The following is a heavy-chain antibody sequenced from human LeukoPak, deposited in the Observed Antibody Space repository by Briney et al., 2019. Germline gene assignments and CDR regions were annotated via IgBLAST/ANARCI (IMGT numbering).Heavy chain of an antibody. CDR2: ISGSGGST. D-gene: IGHD6-13*01. J-gene: IGHJ4*02. CDR1: GFTFSCYA. V-gene: IGHV3-23*01. Sequence: GGSLRLSCAASGFTFSCYAMSWVRQAPGKGLEWVSAISGSGGSTYYADSVKGRFTISRDNSKNTLYLQMNSLRAEDTAVYYCAKDPHLYSSSWYYDYWGQGTLVTASS. CDR3: AKDPHLYSSSWYYDY.